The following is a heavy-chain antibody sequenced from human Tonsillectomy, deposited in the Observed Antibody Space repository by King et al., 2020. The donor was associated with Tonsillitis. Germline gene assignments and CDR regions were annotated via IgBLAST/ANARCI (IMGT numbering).Heavy chain of an antibody. Sequence: VQLQQWGAGLLNPSETLSLTCAVYGGSFSGYYWSWIRQPPGKGLEWIGEINHSGSTNYNPSLKSRVTISVDTSKNQFSLKLSSVTAADTAVYYCARLLLSYYDFWSGYPNWFDPWGQGTLVTVSS. CDR1: GGSFSGYY. CDR2: INHSGST. J-gene: IGHJ5*02. CDR3: ARLLLSYYDFWSGYPNWFDP. D-gene: IGHD3-3*01. V-gene: IGHV4-34*01.